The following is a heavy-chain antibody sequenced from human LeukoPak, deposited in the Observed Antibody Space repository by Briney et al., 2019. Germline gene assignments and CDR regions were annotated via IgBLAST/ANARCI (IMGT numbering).Heavy chain of an antibody. CDR3: ARHYDFWSGQNAFDI. V-gene: IGHV4-4*07. CDR2: IYTSGST. CDR1: GGSISSYY. Sequence: PSETLSLTCTVSGGSISSYYWSWIRQPAGKGLEWIGRIYTSGSTNYNPSLKSRVTMSVDTSKNQFSLKLSSVTAADTAVYYCARHYDFWSGQNAFDIWGQGTMVTVSS. D-gene: IGHD3-3*01. J-gene: IGHJ3*02.